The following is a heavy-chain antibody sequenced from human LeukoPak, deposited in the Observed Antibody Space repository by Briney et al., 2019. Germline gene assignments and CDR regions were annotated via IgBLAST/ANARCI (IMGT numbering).Heavy chain of an antibody. Sequence: GGSLRLSCAASGFTFSSYSMNWVRQAPGKGLEWVSYISSSSSTIYYADSVKGRFTISRDNAKNSLYLQMNSLRAEDTAVYYCARALDTSSSRYQPFEYWGQGTLVTVSS. CDR2: ISSSSSTI. CDR1: GFTFSSYS. V-gene: IGHV3-48*01. CDR3: ARALDTSSSRYQPFEY. J-gene: IGHJ4*02. D-gene: IGHD2-2*01.